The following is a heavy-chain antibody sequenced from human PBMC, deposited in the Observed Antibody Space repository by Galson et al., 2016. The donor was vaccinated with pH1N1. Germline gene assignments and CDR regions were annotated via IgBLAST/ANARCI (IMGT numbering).Heavy chain of an antibody. CDR2: ISSTGSTI. V-gene: IGHV3-11*04. Sequence: SLRLSCAASGFTFSDYYMSWIRQAPGKGLEWVSYISSTGSTIYYADSVKGRFTVSRGNAKNSLYLQMNSLRAEDTAVYYCAREGRSDYGDYDGNYYGMDVWGHGTT. D-gene: IGHD4-17*01. CDR1: GFTFSDYY. J-gene: IGHJ6*02. CDR3: AREGRSDYGDYDGNYYGMDV.